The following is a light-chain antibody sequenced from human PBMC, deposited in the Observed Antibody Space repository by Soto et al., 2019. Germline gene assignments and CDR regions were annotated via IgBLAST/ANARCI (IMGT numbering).Light chain of an antibody. J-gene: IGKJ5*01. V-gene: IGKV1-8*01. CDR2: AAS. CDR3: QQRNSYPIT. Sequence: AIRMTQSPSSFSASTGDRVTITCRASQGISSYLAWYQQKPGKAPKPLIYAASTLQSGVPSRFSGSGSGTDFTLTISCLQPEDFATYYCQQRNSYPITFGQGTRLEIK. CDR1: QGISSY.